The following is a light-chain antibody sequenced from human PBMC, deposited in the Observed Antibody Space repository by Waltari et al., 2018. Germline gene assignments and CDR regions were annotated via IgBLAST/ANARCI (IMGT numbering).Light chain of an antibody. Sequence: MTQSPATLSVSPGERATLSCRASQSISNNLAWYQQKPGQAPRLLVYGASTRATGIPARFSGSGSGTEFTLTISSLQSEDFAVYYCQQYYNWPQTFGQGTKLEIK. CDR3: QQYYNWPQT. CDR2: GAS. CDR1: QSISNN. J-gene: IGKJ2*01. V-gene: IGKV3-15*01.